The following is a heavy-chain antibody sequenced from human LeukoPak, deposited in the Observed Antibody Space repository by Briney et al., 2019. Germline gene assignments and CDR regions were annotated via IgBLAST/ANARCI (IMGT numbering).Heavy chain of an antibody. D-gene: IGHD6-13*01. CDR2: MNPNSGNT. CDR3: ARGPTRSSSWLGPVRGGVRYFDY. V-gene: IGHV1-8*01. CDR1: GYTFTSYD. J-gene: IGHJ4*02. Sequence: GASVTVSCTASGYTFTSYDINWVRQATGQGLEWMGWMNPNSGNTGYAQTFQGRVTMTRNTSISTAYMELSSLRSEDTAVYYCARGPTRSSSWLGPVRGGVRYFDYWGQGTLVTVSS.